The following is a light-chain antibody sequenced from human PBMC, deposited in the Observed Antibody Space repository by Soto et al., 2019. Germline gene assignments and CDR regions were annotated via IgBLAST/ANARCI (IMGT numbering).Light chain of an antibody. CDR2: VAS. CDR3: QQYNNWPPYT. Sequence: EIVMTQSPATLSASPGERATLSCRASQSVSSNLAWYQQKPGQAPRLLIYVASTRATGIPARLSGSGSWTEFTLTISSLQSEDFAVYYCQQYNNWPPYTFGQGTKLEIK. J-gene: IGKJ2*01. V-gene: IGKV3-15*01. CDR1: QSVSSN.